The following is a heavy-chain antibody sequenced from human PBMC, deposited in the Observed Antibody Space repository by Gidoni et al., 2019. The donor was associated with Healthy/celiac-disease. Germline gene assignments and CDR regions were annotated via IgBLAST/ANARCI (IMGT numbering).Heavy chain of an antibody. J-gene: IGHJ4*02. Sequence: EVQLVESGGGLVQPGGSLRLSCAASGFTVSSNYMRWVRQAAGKGLECVSVIYSGGSTYYADSVKGRFTISRDNSKNTLYLQMDSLGAEDTAVYYCARGLYRELFFYWGQGTLVTVSS. CDR2: IYSGGST. CDR1: GFTVSSNY. D-gene: IGHD1-7*01. CDR3: ARGLYRELFFY. V-gene: IGHV3-66*01.